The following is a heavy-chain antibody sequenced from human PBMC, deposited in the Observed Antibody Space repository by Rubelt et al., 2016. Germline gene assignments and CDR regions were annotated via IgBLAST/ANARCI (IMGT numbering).Heavy chain of an antibody. CDR3: ARWAVAGYYFDY. V-gene: IGHV4-31*03. Sequence: QLQLQESGPGLVKPSETLSLTCTVSGGSISSGGYYWSWIRQHPGKGLEWIGYIYYSGSTYYNPSLRGRVTRSVDTSKNQSSLKLGSVTAADTAVYYGARWAVAGYYFDYWGQGTLVTVSS. D-gene: IGHD6-19*01. CDR2: IYYSGST. CDR1: GGSISSGGYY. J-gene: IGHJ4*02.